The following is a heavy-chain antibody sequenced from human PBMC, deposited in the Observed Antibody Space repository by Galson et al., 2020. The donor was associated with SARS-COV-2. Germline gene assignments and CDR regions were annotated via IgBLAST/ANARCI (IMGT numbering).Heavy chain of an antibody. J-gene: IGHJ6*03. CDR2: ISPTGGHT. CDR3: AKDTQTTRYFYYYMET. CDR1: QFTFGSYA. V-gene: IGHV3-23*01. D-gene: IGHD3-9*01. Sequence: GGSLRLSCAGSQFTFGSYAMSWVRQAPGKGLEWVSSISPTGGHTYYADSVMGRFAISRDNSNDTLYLQMNSLRADDTATYYCAKDTQTTRYFYYYMETWGKGATVTVS.